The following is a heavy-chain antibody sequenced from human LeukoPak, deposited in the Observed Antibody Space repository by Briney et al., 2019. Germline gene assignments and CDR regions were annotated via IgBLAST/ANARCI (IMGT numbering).Heavy chain of an antibody. V-gene: IGHV4-59*01. CDR2: IYYSGST. D-gene: IGHD3-10*01. CDR3: ARVVGYGSGSYRTEYFQH. Sequence: SETLSLTCTVSGGSISSYYWSWLRQPPGKGLKWIGYIYYSGSTNYNPSLKSRVTISVDTSKNQFSLKLSSVTAADTAVYYCARVVGYGSGSYRTEYFQHWGQGTLVTVSS. J-gene: IGHJ1*01. CDR1: GGSISSYY.